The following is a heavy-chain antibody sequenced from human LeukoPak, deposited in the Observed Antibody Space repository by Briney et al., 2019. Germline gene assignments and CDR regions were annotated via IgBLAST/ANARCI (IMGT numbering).Heavy chain of an antibody. J-gene: IGHJ4*02. CDR2: INHSGRN. CDR3: ARGVYIAAAQYAY. Sequence: PSETLSLTCAVYGGSFSGYYWSWIRQPPGKGLEWIGEINHSGRNNYNPSLKSRVTIPVDTSKNQFSLKLSSVTAADTAVYYCARGVYIAAAQYAYWGQGTLVTVSS. D-gene: IGHD6-13*01. CDR1: GGSFSGYY. V-gene: IGHV4-34*01.